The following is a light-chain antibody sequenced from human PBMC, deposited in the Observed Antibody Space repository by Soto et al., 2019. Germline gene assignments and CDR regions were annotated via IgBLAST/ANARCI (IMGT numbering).Light chain of an antibody. Sequence: QSVLTQPPSVSAAPGQKVTISCSGSSSNIGNSFLSWYLQLPGTAPKLLIHENNKRPSGIPDRFSGSKSGTSATLGITGLQTGDEADYYCAAWDSSLSAGVFGGGTKLTVL. J-gene: IGLJ2*01. CDR2: ENN. CDR1: SSNIGNSF. CDR3: AAWDSSLSAGV. V-gene: IGLV1-51*02.